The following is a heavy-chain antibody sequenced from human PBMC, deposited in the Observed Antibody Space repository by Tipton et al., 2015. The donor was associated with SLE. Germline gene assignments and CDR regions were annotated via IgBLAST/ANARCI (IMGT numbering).Heavy chain of an antibody. CDR1: GFSISIYS. D-gene: IGHD3-10*01. Sequence: SLRLSCTASGFSISIYSMNWVRQAPGKGLEWVAFINSGGDTILYADSVKGRFTISRDDAKNSLYLQMNSLRDEDTAVYYCARDLIRVHGERGYWGQGPLVTVSS. CDR2: INSGGDTI. CDR3: ARDLIRVHGERGY. J-gene: IGHJ4*02. V-gene: IGHV3-48*02.